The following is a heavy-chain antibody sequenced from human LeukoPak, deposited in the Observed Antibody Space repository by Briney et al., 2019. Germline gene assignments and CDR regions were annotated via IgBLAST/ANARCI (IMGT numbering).Heavy chain of an antibody. D-gene: IGHD5-24*01. CDR2: ISYDGSNK. Sequence: PGGSLRLSCAASGFTFSSYGMHWVRQAPGKGLEWVAVISYDGSNKYYADSVKGRFTISRDNSKNTLYLQMNSLRAEDTAVYYCAKGEGRGGYNSTSPFDYWGQGTLVTVSS. CDR3: AKGEGRGGYNSTSPFDY. V-gene: IGHV3-30*18. CDR1: GFTFSSYG. J-gene: IGHJ4*02.